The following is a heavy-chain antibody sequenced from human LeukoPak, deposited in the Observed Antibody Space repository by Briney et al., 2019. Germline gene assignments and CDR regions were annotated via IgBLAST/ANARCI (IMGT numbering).Heavy chain of an antibody. CDR3: APRYYYDSSGLQDY. Sequence: ASVKVSCKASGYTFTSYGISWVRQAPGQGLEWMGWISAYNGNTNYAQKLQGRVTMTTDTSTSTAYMELRSLRSDDTAVYYCAPRYYYDSSGLQDYWGQGTLVTVSS. CDR1: GYTFTSYG. V-gene: IGHV1-18*01. J-gene: IGHJ4*02. D-gene: IGHD3-22*01. CDR2: ISAYNGNT.